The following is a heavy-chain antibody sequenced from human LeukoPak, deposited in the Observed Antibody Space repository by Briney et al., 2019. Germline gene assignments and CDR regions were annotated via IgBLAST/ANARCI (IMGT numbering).Heavy chain of an antibody. V-gene: IGHV3-7*01. CDR2: IKQDGSEK. Sequence: GGSLRLSCAASGFSFRAYWMNWVRQALGKGLEWVANIKQDGSEKYFGDSVKGRFTLSRDNADNSLYLQMDSLRDEDTAVYYCVRGGSRSCSTCYSDAFDIWGRGTMVTVSS. CDR3: VRGGSRSCSTCYSDAFDI. D-gene: IGHD2-15*01. J-gene: IGHJ3*02. CDR1: GFSFRAYW.